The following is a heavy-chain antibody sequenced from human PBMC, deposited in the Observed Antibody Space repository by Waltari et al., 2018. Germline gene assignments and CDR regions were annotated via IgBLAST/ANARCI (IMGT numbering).Heavy chain of an antibody. V-gene: IGHV4-34*01. J-gene: IGHJ5*02. D-gene: IGHD3-10*01. CDR3: ARAFRSLLWFGEYNWFDP. CDR1: GGSFSGYY. CDR2: INHLGST. Sequence: QVQLQQWGAGLLQPSETLSLTCAVYGGSFSGYYWSWIRQPPGKGLEWIGEINHLGSTNYNPSLKSRVTISVDTSKNQFSLKLSSVTAADTAVYYCARAFRSLLWFGEYNWFDPWGQGTLVTVSS.